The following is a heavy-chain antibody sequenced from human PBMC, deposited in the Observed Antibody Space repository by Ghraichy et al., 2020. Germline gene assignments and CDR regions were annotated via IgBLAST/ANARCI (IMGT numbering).Heavy chain of an antibody. CDR1: GFSISGHY. CDR2: SRNRTRSYST. J-gene: IGHJ4*02. V-gene: IGHV3-72*01. CDR3: ARGSIAAHPSFDS. Sequence: GGSLRLSCAASGFSISGHYLDWVRQAPGKGLEWVGRSRNRTRSYSTEYAASVKGRFTISRDDSKNSLYLQMISLKTEDTAVYYCARGSIAAHPSFDSWGQGTLVTVSS. D-gene: IGHD6-6*01.